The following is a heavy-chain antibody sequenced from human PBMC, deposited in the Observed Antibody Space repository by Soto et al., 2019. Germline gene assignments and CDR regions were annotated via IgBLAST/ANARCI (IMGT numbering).Heavy chain of an antibody. CDR1: GFTFSSYA. J-gene: IGHJ4*02. Sequence: QVQLVESGGGVVQPGRSLRLSCAASGFTFSSYAMHWVRQAPGKGLEWVAVISYDGSNKYYADSVKGRFTISRDNSKNTLYLQMNSLRAEDTAVYYCARVPHYDSRGYYHVDYWGQGTLVTVSS. V-gene: IGHV3-30-3*01. D-gene: IGHD3-22*01. CDR2: ISYDGSNK. CDR3: ARVPHYDSRGYYHVDY.